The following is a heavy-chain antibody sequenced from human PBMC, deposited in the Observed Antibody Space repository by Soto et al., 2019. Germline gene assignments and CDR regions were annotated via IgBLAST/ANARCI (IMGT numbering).Heavy chain of an antibody. J-gene: IGHJ6*03. D-gene: IGHD4-17*01. CDR2: ISSSGSTI. CDR3: ARDHGDYRKYDYYYYMDV. CDR1: GFTFSDYY. Sequence: QVQLVESGGGLVKPGGSLRLSCAASGFTFSDYYMSWIRQAPGKGLEWVSYISSSGSTIYYADSVKGRFTISRDNHKNSLYLHMNSLRAEDTAVYYSARDHGDYRKYDYYYYMDVWGKGTTVTGSS. V-gene: IGHV3-11*01.